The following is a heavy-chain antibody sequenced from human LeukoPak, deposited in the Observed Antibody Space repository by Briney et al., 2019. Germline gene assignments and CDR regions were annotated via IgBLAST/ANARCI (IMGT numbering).Heavy chain of an antibody. J-gene: IGHJ4*02. V-gene: IGHV1-24*01. Sequence: ASVKVSCKVSGCTLTELSMHWVRQAPGKGLEWMGGFDPEDGETIYAQKFQGRVTTTEDTSTDTAYMELSSLRSEDTAVYYCATGVEYRLLPGDYWGQGTLVTVSS. D-gene: IGHD2-2*01. CDR3: ATGVEYRLLPGDY. CDR2: FDPEDGET. CDR1: GCTLTELS.